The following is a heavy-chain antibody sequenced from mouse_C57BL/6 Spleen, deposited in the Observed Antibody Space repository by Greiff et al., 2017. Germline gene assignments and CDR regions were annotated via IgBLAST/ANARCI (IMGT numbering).Heavy chain of an antibody. Sequence: VQLQQPGAELVKPGTSVKLSCKASGYTFTSYWMHWVKQRPGRGLEWIGRIDPNSGGTKYNEKVKSKATLTLDKPSITAYMQLSSLTSEDSAVYYCARSWGDDYVYFDVWGTGTTGTVSS. V-gene: IGHV1-72*01. J-gene: IGHJ1*03. CDR3: ARSWGDDYVYFDV. CDR1: GYTFTSYW. CDR2: IDPNSGGT. D-gene: IGHD2-4*01.